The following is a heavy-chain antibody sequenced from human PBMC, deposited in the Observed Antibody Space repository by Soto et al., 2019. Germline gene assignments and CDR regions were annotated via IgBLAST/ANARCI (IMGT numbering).Heavy chain of an antibody. CDR1: GDSINSDKYY. J-gene: IGHJ4*02. CDR3: ARLEGLATISYYFDF. V-gene: IGHV4-39*01. CDR2: IYYRGNT. Sequence: QLQLQESGPGLVKPSETLSLTCSVSGDSINSDKYYWGWIRQPPGKGLEWIGSIYYRGNTYYNPSLQTRVTISLAKSTFQFSLKLNSVTAADSAVYFCARLEGLATISYYFDFWGQGALVTVSS. D-gene: IGHD3-9*01.